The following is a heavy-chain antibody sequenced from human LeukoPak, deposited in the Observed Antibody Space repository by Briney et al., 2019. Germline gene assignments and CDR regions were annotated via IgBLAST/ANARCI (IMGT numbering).Heavy chain of an antibody. Sequence: GGSLRLSCAASGFTFSSYGMHWVRQAPDKGLEWVAVISYDGSNKYYADSVKGRFTISRDNSKNTLYLQMNSLRAEDTAVYYCAKDRSGSYYGLGNWGQGTLVTVSS. V-gene: IGHV3-30*18. D-gene: IGHD1-26*01. CDR1: GFTFSSYG. CDR3: AKDRSGSYYGLGN. J-gene: IGHJ4*02. CDR2: ISYDGSNK.